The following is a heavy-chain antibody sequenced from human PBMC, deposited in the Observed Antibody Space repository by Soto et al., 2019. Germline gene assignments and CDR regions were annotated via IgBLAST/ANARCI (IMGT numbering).Heavy chain of an antibody. CDR3: ARDVALWSTWSYEFDY. CDR1: GDSVTSNTAA. CDR2: TYYRSKWYN. J-gene: IGHJ4*02. Sequence: SQTLSLTCAISGDSVTSNTAAWNWIRQSPSRGLEWLGRTYYRSKWYNDYAVSVKSRITINPDTSKNQFSLQLNSVTPEDTAVYYCARDVALWSTWSYEFDYWGQGTLVTVSS. V-gene: IGHV6-1*01. D-gene: IGHD6-13*01.